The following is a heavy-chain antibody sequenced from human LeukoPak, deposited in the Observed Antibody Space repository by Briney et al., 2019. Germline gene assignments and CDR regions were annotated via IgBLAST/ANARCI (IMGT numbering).Heavy chain of an antibody. Sequence: PGGSLTRYCAASGVTFSSYSMDWVRQAPGEGLEWVSSISSSSSYIYYADSVKGRFTISRDNAKNSLYLQMNSLRAEDTAVYYCARGFPSCFDYWGQGTLVTVSS. CDR3: ARGFPSCFDY. V-gene: IGHV3-21*01. CDR1: GVTFSSYS. D-gene: IGHD3-3*01. J-gene: IGHJ4*02. CDR2: ISSSSSYI.